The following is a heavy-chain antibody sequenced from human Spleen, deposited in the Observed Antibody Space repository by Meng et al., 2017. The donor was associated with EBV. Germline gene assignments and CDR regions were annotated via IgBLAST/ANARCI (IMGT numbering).Heavy chain of an antibody. V-gene: IGHV1-8*01. J-gene: IGHJ5*02. CDR3: ARSATA. CDR2: MNPNSGNT. CDR1: GYTFTDYD. Sequence: QVQLGQSGAEVRKPWASVKVSCKASGYTFTDYDINWVRQATGQGLEWMGWMNPNSGNTGYAQKFQGRVTMTSNTSINTVYMELSSLTSEDTAVYYCARSATAWGQGTLVTVSS.